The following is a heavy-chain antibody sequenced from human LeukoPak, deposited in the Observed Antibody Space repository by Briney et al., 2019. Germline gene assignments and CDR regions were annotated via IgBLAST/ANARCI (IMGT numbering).Heavy chain of an antibody. D-gene: IGHD3-22*01. CDR3: AVGLLPNYFDY. J-gene: IGHJ4*02. CDR2: IYPGDSDT. V-gene: IGHV5-51*01. Sequence: GESLKISCKASGYRFTNYWIGWVRQMPGKGLEWMGIIYPGDSDTRYSPSFQGQVTISADKSISTAYLQWSSLKASDTAMYYCAVGLLPNYFDYWGQGTLVTVSS. CDR1: GYRFTNYW.